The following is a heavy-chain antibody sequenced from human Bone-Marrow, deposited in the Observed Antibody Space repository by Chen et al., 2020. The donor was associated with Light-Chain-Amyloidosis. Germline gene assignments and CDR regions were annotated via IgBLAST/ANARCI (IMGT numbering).Heavy chain of an antibody. J-gene: IGHJ4*02. D-gene: IGHD5-12*01. CDR1: GYTFPNDW. V-gene: IGHV5-51*01. CDR3: ARRRDGYNFDY. Sequence: EVQLEQSGPEVKKPGESLKISCKGSGYTFPNDWIGWVRQMPGKGLEWMGVIYPDDSDARYSPSLEGQVTISADKSITTAYLQWRSLKASDTAMYYCARRRDGYNFDYWGQGTLVTVSS. CDR2: IYPDDSDA.